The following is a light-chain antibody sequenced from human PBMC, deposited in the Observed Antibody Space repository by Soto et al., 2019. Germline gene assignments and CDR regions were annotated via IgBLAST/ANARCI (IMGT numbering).Light chain of an antibody. CDR1: HSVRTS. CDR3: HQRNVWPPIT. V-gene: IGKV3-11*01. Sequence: EVVLTQSPATPSLSPGERATLSCRASHSVRTSLALYQHKPGQAPRLVIYDASLRANGVPARFGGSGSGTDFTLTINSLEPEDFAVYYCHQRNVWPPITFGQGTRLEI. CDR2: DAS. J-gene: IGKJ5*01.